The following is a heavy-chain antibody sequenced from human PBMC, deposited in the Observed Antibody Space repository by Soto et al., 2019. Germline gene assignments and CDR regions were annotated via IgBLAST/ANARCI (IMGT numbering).Heavy chain of an antibody. CDR2: IKQDGSEK. J-gene: IGHJ4*02. Sequence: EVQLVESGGGLVQPGGSLRLSCAASGFTFSSYWMTWVRQVPGRGLEWVANIKQDGSEKYYVDSVKGRFTISRDNAKTSLYLQMNSLRAEDTAAYYCARAYGDDLSFVGYWGQGTLVTVSS. CDR1: GFTFSSYW. V-gene: IGHV3-7*01. CDR3: ARAYGDDLSFVGY. D-gene: IGHD4-17*01.